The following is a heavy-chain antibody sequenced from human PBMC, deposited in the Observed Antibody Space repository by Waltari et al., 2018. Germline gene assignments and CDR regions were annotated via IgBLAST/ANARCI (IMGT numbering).Heavy chain of an antibody. Sequence: QVQLVQSGAEVKKPGSSVKVSCKASGGTFSSYAISWVRQAPGQGLAWMGRIIPILGIANYAQKFQGRVTITADKSTSTAYMELSSLRSEDTAVYYCASGNSGSYFYFDYWGQGTLVTVSS. CDR3: ASGNSGSYFYFDY. J-gene: IGHJ4*02. CDR1: GGTFSSYA. D-gene: IGHD1-26*01. CDR2: IIPILGIA. V-gene: IGHV1-69*04.